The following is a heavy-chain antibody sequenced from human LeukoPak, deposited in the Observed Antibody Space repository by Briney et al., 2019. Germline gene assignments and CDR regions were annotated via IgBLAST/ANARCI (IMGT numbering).Heavy chain of an antibody. D-gene: IGHD3-9*01. CDR3: ATGLLRYFDRDVFDI. CDR1: GFTFSSYA. CDR2: ISGSGGST. V-gene: IGHV3-23*01. Sequence: GGSLRLSCAASGFTFSSYAMSWVRQAPGKGLEWVSTISGSGGSTYYADSVKGRFTISRDNSKNTLYLQMNRLRAEDTAVYYCATGLLRYFDRDVFDIWGQGTMVTVSS. J-gene: IGHJ3*02.